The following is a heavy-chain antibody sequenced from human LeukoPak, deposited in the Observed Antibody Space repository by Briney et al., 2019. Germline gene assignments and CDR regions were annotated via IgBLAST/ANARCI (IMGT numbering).Heavy chain of an antibody. CDR3: ASGGNYDSSGSRAEYFRH. Sequence: PSETLSLTCTVSGGSISSSTYYWGWIRQPPGKGLEWIGSIYYSGRTYYNPSLKSRVTISVDTSRNQFSLKLSSVTAADTAVYYCASGGNYDSSGSRAEYFRHWGQGTLVTVSS. D-gene: IGHD3-22*01. CDR2: IYYSGRT. CDR1: GGSISSSTYY. J-gene: IGHJ1*01. V-gene: IGHV4-39*01.